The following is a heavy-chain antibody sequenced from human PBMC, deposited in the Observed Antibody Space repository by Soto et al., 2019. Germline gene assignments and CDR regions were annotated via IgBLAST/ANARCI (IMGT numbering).Heavy chain of an antibody. J-gene: IGHJ4*02. V-gene: IGHV3-23*01. CDR1: GFTYESYA. CDR2: INSGGTVA. D-gene: IGHD3-16*02. CDR3: XXXXGGFGGLFVVPSDY. Sequence: EVQLLESGGGLVQPGGSLRLSCAASGFTYESYAMSWVRQAPGKGLEWVSGINSGGTVAHYADSVKGRFAISRDNSKNTLSLEMNSLRADDTGLYYXXXXXGGFGGLFVVPSDYWGQGTLVTVSS.